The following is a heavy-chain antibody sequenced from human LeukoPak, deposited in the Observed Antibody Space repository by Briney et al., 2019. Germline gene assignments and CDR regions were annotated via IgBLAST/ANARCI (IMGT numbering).Heavy chain of an antibody. J-gene: IGHJ6*02. CDR1: GYTFTDYY. Sequence: ASVKVSCKASGYTFTDYYMHWVRQAPGQGLEWMGWINPNAGGTSYAQKFQGRVTMTRDTSIITAYMELSRLRSDDTAVYYCALGCSDTSCYRWATNVWGQGTTVTVSS. V-gene: IGHV1-2*02. CDR3: ALGCSDTSCYRWATNV. D-gene: IGHD2-2*01. CDR2: INPNAGGT.